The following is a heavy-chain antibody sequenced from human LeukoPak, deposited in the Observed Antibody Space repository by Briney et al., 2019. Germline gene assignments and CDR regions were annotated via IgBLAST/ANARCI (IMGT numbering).Heavy chain of an antibody. CDR1: GGSFSGYY. Sequence: SETLSLTCAVSGGSFSGYYWSWIRQPPGKGLEWIGEINHSGCTNYNPSLKSRVTISVDTSKIHFSLKLNCVTAADTAVYYCAKSLVVAATSFDYWGQGTLVTVSS. D-gene: IGHD2-15*01. CDR2: INHSGCT. J-gene: IGHJ4*02. CDR3: AKSLVVAATSFDY. V-gene: IGHV4-34*01.